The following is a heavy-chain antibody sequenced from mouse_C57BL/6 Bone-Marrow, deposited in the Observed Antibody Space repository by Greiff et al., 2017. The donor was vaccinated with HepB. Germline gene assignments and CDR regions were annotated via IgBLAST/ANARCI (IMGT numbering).Heavy chain of an antibody. CDR3: ARIYYDYDVRAMDY. CDR1: GYTFTSYG. D-gene: IGHD2-4*01. Sequence: QVQLQQSGAELARPGASVKLSCKASGYTFTSYGISWVKQRTGQGLEWIGEIYPRSGNTYYNEKFKGKATLTADKSSSTAYMELRSLTSEDSAVYFCARIYYDYDVRAMDYWGQGTSVTVSS. V-gene: IGHV1-81*01. CDR2: IYPRSGNT. J-gene: IGHJ4*01.